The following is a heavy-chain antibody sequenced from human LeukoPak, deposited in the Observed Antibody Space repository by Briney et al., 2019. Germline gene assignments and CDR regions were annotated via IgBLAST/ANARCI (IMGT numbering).Heavy chain of an antibody. J-gene: IGHJ4*02. D-gene: IGHD3-9*01. V-gene: IGHV4-4*07. CDR3: AREPGYSGSFDY. CDR2: IYTSGST. CDR1: GGSISSYY. Sequence: SETLSLTCTVSGGSISSYYWSWIRQPAGKGLEWIGRIYTSGSTNYNPSLKSRVTISVDRSKNQFSLKLSSVTAADTAVYYCAREPGYSGSFDYWGQGTLVTVSS.